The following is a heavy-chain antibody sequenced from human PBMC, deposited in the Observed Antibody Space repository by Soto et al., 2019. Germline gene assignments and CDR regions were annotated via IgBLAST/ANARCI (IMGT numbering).Heavy chain of an antibody. CDR1: GFTFSNAW. CDR3: TTDCSSTSCSSYYYYYYMDV. J-gene: IGHJ6*03. Sequence: EVQLVESGGGLVKPGGSLRLSCAASGFTFSNAWMSWVRQAPGKGLEWVGRIKSKTDGGTTDYAAPVKGRFTISRDDSKNTLYLQMNSLKTEDTAAYYRTTDCSSTSCSSYYYYYYMDVWGKGTTVTVSS. V-gene: IGHV3-15*01. D-gene: IGHD2-2*01. CDR2: IKSKTDGGTT.